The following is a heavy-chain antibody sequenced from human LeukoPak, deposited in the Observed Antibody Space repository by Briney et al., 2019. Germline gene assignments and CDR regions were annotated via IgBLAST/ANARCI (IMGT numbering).Heavy chain of an antibody. Sequence: PSETLSLTCTVSGGSISSSSYYWGWIRQPPGKGLEWIGSMYYSGSTYYNPSLKSRVTISVDTSKNQFSLKLSSVTAADTAVYYCAGEPYGDYPRWFDPWGQGTLVTVSS. CDR3: AGEPYGDYPRWFDP. CDR1: GGSISSSSYY. J-gene: IGHJ5*02. V-gene: IGHV4-39*07. D-gene: IGHD4-17*01. CDR2: MYYSGST.